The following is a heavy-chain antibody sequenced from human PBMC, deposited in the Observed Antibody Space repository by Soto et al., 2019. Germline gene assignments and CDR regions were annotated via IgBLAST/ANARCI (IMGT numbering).Heavy chain of an antibody. J-gene: IGHJ4*02. CDR1: GFTFSSYG. D-gene: IGHD2-15*01. Sequence: SGFTFSSYGMHWVRQAPGNGLEWISYISTAYNILTYADSVKGRFTISMYNARNSLYLQMNSLRDEDTAVYYCVRDKDWAFDYWGRGTLVTVSS. V-gene: IGHV3-48*02. CDR3: VRDKDWAFDY. CDR2: ISTAYNIL.